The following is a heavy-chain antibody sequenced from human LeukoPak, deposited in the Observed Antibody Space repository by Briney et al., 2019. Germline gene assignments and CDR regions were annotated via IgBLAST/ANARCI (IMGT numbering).Heavy chain of an antibody. V-gene: IGHV1-18*01. Sequence: GASVKVSCKASGGTFSTFPISWVRQAPGQGLEWMGWISAYNGNTNYAQKLQGRVTMTTDTSTSTAYMELRSLRSDDTAVYYCARDGSYYLGWFDPWGQGTLVTVSS. CDR3: ARDGSYYLGWFDP. CDR2: ISAYNGNT. D-gene: IGHD1-26*01. J-gene: IGHJ5*02. CDR1: GGTFSTFP.